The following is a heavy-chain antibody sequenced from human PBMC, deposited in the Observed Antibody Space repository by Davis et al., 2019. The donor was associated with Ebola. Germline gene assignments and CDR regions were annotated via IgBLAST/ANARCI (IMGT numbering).Heavy chain of an antibody. CDR1: GFTFKEYD. J-gene: IGHJ4*02. CDR2: ISASGDLT. D-gene: IGHD5/OR15-5a*01. V-gene: IGHV3-23*01. CDR3: EKEVSNH. Sequence: PGGSLRLSCFASGFTFKEYDMSWVRQAAGKGLEWVSGISASGDLTYYADSVTGRFTISRDNSKNTVYLQMTSLRAEDTAIYYCEKEVSNHLGQGTRVTVSS.